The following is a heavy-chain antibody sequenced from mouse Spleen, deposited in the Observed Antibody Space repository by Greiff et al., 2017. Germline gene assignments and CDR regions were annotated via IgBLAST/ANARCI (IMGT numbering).Heavy chain of an antibody. CDR2: IWRGGST. V-gene: IGHV2-5*01. Sequence: QVQLKESGPGLVQPSQSLSITCTVSGFSLTSYGVHWVRQSPGKGLEWLGVIWRGGSTDYNAAFMSRLSITKDNSKSQVFFKMNSLQADDTAIYYCAKKAYGNYWYFDVWGAGTTVTVSS. CDR3: AKKAYGNYWYFDV. D-gene: IGHD2-1*01. CDR1: GFSLTSYG. J-gene: IGHJ1*01.